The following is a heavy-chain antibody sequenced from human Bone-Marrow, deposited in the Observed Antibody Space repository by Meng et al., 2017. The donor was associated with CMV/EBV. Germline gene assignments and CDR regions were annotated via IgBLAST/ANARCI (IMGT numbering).Heavy chain of an antibody. Sequence: ASVKVSCKASGYTFTSYGINWVRQAPGQGLEWMGWISTYNGNTNYAQNLQGRVTMTTDTSTRIAYMELSSLRSEDTAVYYCARDRCSSTSCKNPYYYYGMDVWGQGTTVTVSS. CDR2: ISTYNGNT. CDR1: GYTFTSYG. CDR3: ARDRCSSTSCKNPYYYYGMDV. V-gene: IGHV1-18*01. D-gene: IGHD2-2*01. J-gene: IGHJ6*02.